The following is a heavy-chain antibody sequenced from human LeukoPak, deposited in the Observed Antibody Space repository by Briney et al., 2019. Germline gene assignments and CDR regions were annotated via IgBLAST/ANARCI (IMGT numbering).Heavy chain of an antibody. V-gene: IGHV3-7*01. Sequence: GGSLRLSCAASGFTLSSYAMSWVRQGPGKGLEWVANIKQDGSEKYYVDSVRGRFSISRDNSKNSLYLQMNSLRADDTAVYYCARVITVYNVYEEVAEYFQYWGQGTLVTVSS. CDR2: IKQDGSEK. CDR1: GFTLSSYA. J-gene: IGHJ1*01. CDR3: ARVITVYNVYEEVAEYFQY. D-gene: IGHD5/OR15-5a*01.